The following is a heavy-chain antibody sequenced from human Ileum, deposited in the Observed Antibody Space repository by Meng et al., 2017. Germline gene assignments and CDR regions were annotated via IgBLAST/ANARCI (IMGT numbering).Heavy chain of an antibody. Sequence: VQRQESGPRLVKPSGTLSLTCAVSGGIIINSNWWSWVRQPPGKGLEWIGEIYHSGSPNYNPSLKSRVTISVDKSQNQFSLKLNSVTAADTAVYYCARVVGGPASMSGWFDPWGQGTLVTVSS. D-gene: IGHD2-2*01. CDR3: ARVVGGPASMSGWFDP. V-gene: IGHV4-4*02. CDR2: IYHSGSP. J-gene: IGHJ5*01. CDR1: GGIIINSNW.